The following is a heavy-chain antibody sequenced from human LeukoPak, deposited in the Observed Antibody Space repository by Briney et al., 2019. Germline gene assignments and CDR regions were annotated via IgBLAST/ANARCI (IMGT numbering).Heavy chain of an antibody. CDR2: ISAYNGNT. CDR3: ARVSYYYDSSGYYLDYFDY. Sequence: ASVKVSCKASGYTFTSYGISWVRQAPEQGLEWMGWISAYNGNTNYAQKLQGRVTMTTDTSTSTAYMELRSLRSDDTAVYYCARVSYYYDSSGYYLDYFDYWGQGTLVTVSS. D-gene: IGHD3-22*01. J-gene: IGHJ4*02. V-gene: IGHV1-18*01. CDR1: GYTFTSYG.